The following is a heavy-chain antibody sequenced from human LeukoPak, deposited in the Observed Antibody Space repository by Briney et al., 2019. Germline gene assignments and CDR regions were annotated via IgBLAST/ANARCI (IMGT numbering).Heavy chain of an antibody. CDR2: IKPDGSEK. CDR1: GLTFSSYW. V-gene: IGHV3-7*01. CDR3: AGVY. Sequence: QPGGSLRLSCAASGLTFSSYWMSWVRQAPGKGLEWVANIKPDGSEKYYVDSVKGRFTISRDNAKNSLYLQMNSLRAEDTAVYYCAGVYWGQGTLVTVSS. J-gene: IGHJ4*02.